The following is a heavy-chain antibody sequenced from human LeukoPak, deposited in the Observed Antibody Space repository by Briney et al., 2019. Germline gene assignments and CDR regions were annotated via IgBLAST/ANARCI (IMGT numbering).Heavy chain of an antibody. J-gene: IGHJ1*01. Sequence: SETLSLTCAVSGYSISSGYYWGWIRQPPGKGLEWIGSIYHSGSTYYNPSLKSRVTISVDTSKNQFSLKLSSVTAADTAVYYCATLAAAGGFQHWGQGTLVTVSS. CDR1: GYSISSGYY. V-gene: IGHV4-38-2*01. D-gene: IGHD6-13*01. CDR2: IYHSGST. CDR3: ATLAAAGGFQH.